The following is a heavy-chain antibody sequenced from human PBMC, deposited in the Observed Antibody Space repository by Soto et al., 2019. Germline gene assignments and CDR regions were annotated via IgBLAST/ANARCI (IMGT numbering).Heavy chain of an antibody. V-gene: IGHV1-46*01. CDR1: GYTFTSYY. J-gene: IGHJ4*02. CDR3: ARIAAGY. Sequence: QVQLVQSGAEVKKPGASVKVSCKPSGYTFTSYYIHWVRQAPGQGLEWMGTINPSGGDTTYAQKFQGRVTMTRDTSTNTVYMELSSLRPEDTAVYYCARIAAGYWGQGTLVTVSS. CDR2: INPSGGDT. D-gene: IGHD6-25*01.